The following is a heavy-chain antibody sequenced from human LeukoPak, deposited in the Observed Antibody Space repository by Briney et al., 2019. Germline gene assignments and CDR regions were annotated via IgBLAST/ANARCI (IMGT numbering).Heavy chain of an antibody. V-gene: IGHV3-23*01. CDR1: GFTFSSYA. D-gene: IGHD2-2*01. Sequence: GGSLRLSCAASGFTFSSYAMSWVRQAPGKGLEWVSSLSDSGGSLYYADSVKGRFTISRDNAKNSLYLQMNSLRAEDTAVYYCARDRLRVPAARPDYWGQGTLVTVSS. J-gene: IGHJ4*02. CDR2: LSDSGGSL. CDR3: ARDRLRVPAARPDY.